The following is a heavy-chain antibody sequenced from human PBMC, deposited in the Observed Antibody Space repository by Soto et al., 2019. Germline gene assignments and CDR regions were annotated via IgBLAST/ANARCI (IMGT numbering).Heavy chain of an antibody. CDR3: AKDFSSGYYYFDY. CDR1: GFTFSSYA. D-gene: IGHD3-22*01. Sequence: HPGGSLRLSCAASGFTFSSYAMSWVRQGPGKGLEWVSVISDSGGSTYHADSVKGRFTISRDNSKNTLYLQMNSLRAEDTAVYYCAKDFSSGYYYFDYWGQGTLVTVSS. CDR2: ISDSGGST. V-gene: IGHV3-23*01. J-gene: IGHJ4*02.